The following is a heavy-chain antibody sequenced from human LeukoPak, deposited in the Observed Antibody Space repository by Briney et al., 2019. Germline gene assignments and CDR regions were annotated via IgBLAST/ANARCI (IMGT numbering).Heavy chain of an antibody. Sequence: SETLSLTCTVSGGSISSGGYYWSWIRQHPGKGLEWIGYIYYSGSTYYNPSLKSRVTISVDTSKNQFSLKLSSVTAADTAVYYCARVKEKNHDYDILTGYRTFDYWGQGTLVTVSS. CDR2: IYYSGST. CDR1: GGSISSGGYY. D-gene: IGHD3-9*01. J-gene: IGHJ4*02. V-gene: IGHV4-31*03. CDR3: ARVKEKNHDYDILTGYRTFDY.